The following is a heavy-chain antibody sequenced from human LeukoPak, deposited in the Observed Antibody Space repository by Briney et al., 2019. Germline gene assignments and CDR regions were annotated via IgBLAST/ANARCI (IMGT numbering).Heavy chain of an antibody. CDR1: GGSISSYY. CDR2: IYYTGST. Sequence: SETLSLTCTVSGGSISSYYWSWIRQPPGKGLDWIGYIYYTGSTNSNPSLKSRVTMSVDTSKNQFSLKLSSVTAADTAVYYCARGAARPSGYYYYYMDVWGKGTTVTVSS. V-gene: IGHV4-59*12. CDR3: ARGAARPSGYYYYYMDV. D-gene: IGHD6-6*01. J-gene: IGHJ6*03.